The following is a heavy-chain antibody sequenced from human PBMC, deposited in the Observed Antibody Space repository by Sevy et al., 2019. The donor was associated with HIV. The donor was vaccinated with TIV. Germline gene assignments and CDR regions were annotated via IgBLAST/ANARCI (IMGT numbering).Heavy chain of an antibody. CDR2: IRSKANSYAT. CDR3: XXXXHCSSTSCYREGGKXYYXYGXXX. CDR1: GFTFSGSA. V-gene: IGHV3-73*01. Sequence: GSLRLSCAASGFTFSGSAMHWVRQASGKGLEWVGRIRSKANSYATAYAASVKGRFTISRDDSKNTAYLQMNSLKTEDTAVYYCXXXXHCSSTSCYREGGKXYYXYGXXXWGQGTTVTVSS. D-gene: IGHD2-2*02. J-gene: IGHJ6*02.